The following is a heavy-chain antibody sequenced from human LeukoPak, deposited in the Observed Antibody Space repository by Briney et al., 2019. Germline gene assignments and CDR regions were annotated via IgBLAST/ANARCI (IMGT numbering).Heavy chain of an antibody. J-gene: IGHJ4*02. CDR3: ASLNYNYGRIFDF. V-gene: IGHV4-34*01. D-gene: IGHD5-18*01. CDR1: GGSFSGYY. CDR2: INHSGST. Sequence: SETLSLTCAVYGGSFSGYYWSWIRQPPGKGLEWIGEINHSGSTNYNPSLKSRVTISVDTSKNQFSLELSSVTAADTAVYYCASLNYNYGRIFDFWGQGTLLTVSS.